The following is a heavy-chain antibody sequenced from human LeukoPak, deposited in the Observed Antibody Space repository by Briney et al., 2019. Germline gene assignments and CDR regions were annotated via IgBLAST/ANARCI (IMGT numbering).Heavy chain of an antibody. CDR3: ARDGSVLRFLEWLFFLDY. CDR2: MSNDGSKK. V-gene: IGHV3-30*01. D-gene: IGHD3-3*01. CDR1: GFTFSSHA. Sequence: PGGSLRLSCAASGFTFSSHAMHWVRQAPGKGLEWVAIMSNDGSKKFYADSLKGRFTISRDNSKNTLYLQMNSLRSEDTAVYFCARDGSVLRFLEWLFFLDYWGQGTLVTASS. J-gene: IGHJ4*02.